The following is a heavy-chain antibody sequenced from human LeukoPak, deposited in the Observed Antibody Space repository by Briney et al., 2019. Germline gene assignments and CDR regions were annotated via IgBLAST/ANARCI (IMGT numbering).Heavy chain of an antibody. CDR2: ISGSGGST. V-gene: IGHV3-23*01. CDR1: GFTFSSYA. D-gene: IGHD3-3*01. Sequence: GGSLRLSCAASGFTFSSYAMSWVRQAPQKGLEWVSVISGSGGSTYYAGSVKGRFTISRDNAKNSLCLQMNSLRAEDTALYYCAKDASDPYYDFWSGYYRDYYMDVWGKGTTVTVSS. J-gene: IGHJ6*03. CDR3: AKDASDPYYDFWSGYYRDYYMDV.